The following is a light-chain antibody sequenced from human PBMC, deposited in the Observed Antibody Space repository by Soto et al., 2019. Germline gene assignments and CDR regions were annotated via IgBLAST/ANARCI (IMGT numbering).Light chain of an antibody. CDR3: QVWDISSGHVV. V-gene: IGLV3-21*01. Sequence: SYELTQPPSVSVAPGKTASVACGGSNIGSKSVHCYQKKSGQAPVLVMYYDSDRPSGIAERFSGSNSGNTATLTISRVEAGDEADDYCQVWDISSGHVVFGGGTKVTVL. CDR1: NIGSKS. J-gene: IGLJ3*02. CDR2: YDS.